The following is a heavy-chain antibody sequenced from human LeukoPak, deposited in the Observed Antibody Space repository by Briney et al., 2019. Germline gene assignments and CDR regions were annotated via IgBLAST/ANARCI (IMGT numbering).Heavy chain of an antibody. Sequence: SETLSLTCAVSGGSISSSNWWSWVRQPPGKGLEWIGEIYHSGSTNYNPSLKSRVTISVDKSKNQFSLKLNSVTAADTAVYYCARHFDYDSGGDPFDIWGQGTMVTVSS. V-gene: IGHV4-4*02. J-gene: IGHJ3*02. CDR3: ARHFDYDSGGDPFDI. CDR2: IYHSGST. CDR1: GGSISSSNW. D-gene: IGHD3-10*01.